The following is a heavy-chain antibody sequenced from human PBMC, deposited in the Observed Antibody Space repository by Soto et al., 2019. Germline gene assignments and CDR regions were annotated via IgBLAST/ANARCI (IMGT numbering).Heavy chain of an antibody. J-gene: IGHJ4*02. Sequence: SVKVSCEACGGTFSRYAISWVRQAPGQGLEWMGGIIAIIGTTNYAQKFQGRVTITADESTSTAYMELSSLRSEDTAVYYCASGYGSATFDYWGQGTLVTVSS. CDR1: GGTFSRYA. V-gene: IGHV1-69*13. D-gene: IGHD3-10*01. CDR3: ASGYGSATFDY. CDR2: IIAIIGTT.